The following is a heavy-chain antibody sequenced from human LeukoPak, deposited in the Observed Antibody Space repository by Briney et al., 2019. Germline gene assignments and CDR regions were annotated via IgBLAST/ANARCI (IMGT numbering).Heavy chain of an antibody. J-gene: IGHJ4*02. D-gene: IGHD2-15*01. CDR2: MNPNSGNT. Sequence: ASVKVSCKASGYTFTSYDINWVRQATGQGLEWMGWMNPNSGNTGYAQKFRGRVTMTRNTSISTAYMELSSLRSEDTAVYYCARGRRSLNCSGGSCYSFDYWGQGTLVTVSS. V-gene: IGHV1-8*01. CDR3: ARGRRSLNCSGGSCYSFDY. CDR1: GYTFTSYD.